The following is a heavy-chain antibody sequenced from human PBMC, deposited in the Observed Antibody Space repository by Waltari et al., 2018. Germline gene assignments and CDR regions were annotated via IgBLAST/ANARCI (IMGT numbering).Heavy chain of an antibody. J-gene: IGHJ4*02. V-gene: IGHV4-61*02. CDR3: GRNFGDYAPIDY. CDR1: GASIGRGRFP. CDR2: FSTTGST. Sequence: QVQLPESGPGLVRPSQTLSLTCTVSGASIGRGRFPWSGIRQPAGQGLEWVGRFSTTGSTNYNPSLKSRVTISIDASKNHFYLRLSSVTAADTAVYYCGRNFGDYAPIDYWGQGTLVTVSS. D-gene: IGHD4-17*01.